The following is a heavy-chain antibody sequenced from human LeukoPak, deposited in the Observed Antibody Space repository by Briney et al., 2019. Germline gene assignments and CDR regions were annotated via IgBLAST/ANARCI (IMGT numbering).Heavy chain of an antibody. V-gene: IGHV3-9*01. CDR1: GFTFDDYA. J-gene: IGHJ4*02. CDR3: AKDLNGYTSL. D-gene: IGHD5-24*01. Sequence: PGGSLRLSCAASGFTFDDYAMHWVRQAPGKGLEWVSGISWNSGSIGYADSVKGRFTISRDNAKNSLYLQMNSLRAEDTALYYCAKDLNGYTSLWGQGTLVTVSS. CDR2: ISWNSGSI.